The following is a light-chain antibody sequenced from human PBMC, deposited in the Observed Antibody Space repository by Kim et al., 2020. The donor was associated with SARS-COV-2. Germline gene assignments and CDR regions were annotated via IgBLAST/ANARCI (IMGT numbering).Light chain of an antibody. V-gene: IGLV3-1*01. CDR3: QAWDSSIVV. J-gene: IGLJ2*01. CDR1: KLGNKY. CDR2: QDS. Sequence: VAPGQTASVTCSGNKLGNKYAFWYQQKPGHSPVLVIYQDSKRPSGIPERFSGSNSGGTATLTISGTQTMDEADYYCQAWDSSIVVFGGGTQLTVL.